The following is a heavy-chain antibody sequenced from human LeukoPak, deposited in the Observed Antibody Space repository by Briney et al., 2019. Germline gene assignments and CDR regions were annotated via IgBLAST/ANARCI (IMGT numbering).Heavy chain of an antibody. CDR3: TKWGPHCVGDYCPALDS. D-gene: IGHD1-26*01. V-gene: IGHV3-7*01. CDR1: RFTFSNYW. J-gene: IGHJ4*02. Sequence: GGSLRLSCVVSRFTFSNYWMSWVRQAPGKGLEWVANINQDGSKKVYADSMKGRFTISRDNAKESLYLQLNSLRADDTAVYYCTKWGPHCVGDYCPALDSWGQGTLVTVSS. CDR2: INQDGSKK.